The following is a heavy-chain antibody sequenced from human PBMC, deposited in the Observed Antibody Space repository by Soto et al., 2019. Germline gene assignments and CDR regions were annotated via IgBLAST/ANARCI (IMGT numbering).Heavy chain of an antibody. CDR1: GGSISSGGYY. CDR2: IYYSGST. V-gene: IGHV4-31*03. J-gene: IGHJ3*02. D-gene: IGHD3-3*01. Sequence: SETLSHTCTVSGGSISSGGYYWSWIRQHPGKGLEWIGYIYYSGSTYYNPSLKSRVTISVDTSKNQFSLKLSSVTAADTAVYYCASKGTDFWSGPDAFDIWGQGTMVTVSS. CDR3: ASKGTDFWSGPDAFDI.